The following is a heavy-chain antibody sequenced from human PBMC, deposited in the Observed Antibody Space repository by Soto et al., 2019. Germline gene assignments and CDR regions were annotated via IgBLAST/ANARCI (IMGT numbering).Heavy chain of an antibody. V-gene: IGHV1-69*13. D-gene: IGHD3-22*01. J-gene: IGHJ3*02. CDR3: ARENYYDSSGYYWAFDI. CDR1: GGTFSSYA. CDR2: IIPIFGTA. Sequence: ASVKVSCKASGGTFSSYAISWVRQAPGQGLEWMGGIIPIFGTANYAQKFQGRVTITADESTSTAYMELSSLRSEDTAVYYCARENYYDSSGYYWAFDIWGQGTMVTVSS.